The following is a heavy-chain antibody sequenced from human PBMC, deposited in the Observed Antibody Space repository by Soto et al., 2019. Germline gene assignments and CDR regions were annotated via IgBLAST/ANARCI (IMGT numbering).Heavy chain of an antibody. J-gene: IGHJ4*02. D-gene: IGHD3-10*01. CDR3: ARDPIYYGSGSYYYFDH. CDR1: GFTFSSYS. CDR2: ISGTSDYI. V-gene: IGHV3-21*01. Sequence: GGSLRLSCAASGFTFSSYSMNWVRQAPGKGLEWVSSISGTSDYIDYADAVKGRFTISRDNAKNSLSLQMNSLRAEDTAVYYCARDPIYYGSGSYYYFDHWGQGTPVTVSS.